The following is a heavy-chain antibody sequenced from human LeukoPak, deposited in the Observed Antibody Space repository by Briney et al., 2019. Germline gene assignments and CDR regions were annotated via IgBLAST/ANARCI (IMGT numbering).Heavy chain of an antibody. Sequence: PGGSLRLCCAASGFTLTIYIMNWVPQVPGKGLEWVAAISSRSIHLLYADSEKRRFTISRDNAKNSLYLQMTSLRAEDTAVYYCARDLYSSESGGWYLNFDYWGQGTLVTVSS. CDR2: ISSRSIHL. D-gene: IGHD6-19*01. J-gene: IGHJ4*02. CDR1: GFTLTIYI. CDR3: ARDLYSSESGGWYLNFDY. V-gene: IGHV3-21*01.